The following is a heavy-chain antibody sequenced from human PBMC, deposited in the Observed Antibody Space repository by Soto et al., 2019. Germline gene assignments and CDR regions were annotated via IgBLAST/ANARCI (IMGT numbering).Heavy chain of an antibody. CDR2: ISAYNGNT. Sequence: QVQLVQSGAEVKKPGASVKVSCKASGSTFTSYGITWVRQAPGQGLEWMGWISAYNGNTNYAQKLQGRVTMTTDTSTSTAYMELRSLTSDDTAVYYCARVPLMVYAHYYYYMDVWGKGTTVTVSS. V-gene: IGHV1-18*01. CDR3: ARVPLMVYAHYYYYMDV. CDR1: GSTFTSYG. D-gene: IGHD2-8*01. J-gene: IGHJ6*03.